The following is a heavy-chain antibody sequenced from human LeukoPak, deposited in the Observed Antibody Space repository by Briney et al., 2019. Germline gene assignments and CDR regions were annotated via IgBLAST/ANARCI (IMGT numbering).Heavy chain of an antibody. CDR3: ARDSSGWYGHYYYGMDV. CDR2: IKQDGSEK. CDR1: GFTFSSYW. V-gene: IGHV3-7*01. J-gene: IGHJ6*02. Sequence: GVLRLSRAASGFTFSSYWMSWVRQAPGKGLEWVANIKQDGSEKYYVDSVKGRFTISRDNAKNSLYLQMNSLRAGDTAVYYCARDSSGWYGHYYYGMDVWGQGTTVTVSS. D-gene: IGHD6-19*01.